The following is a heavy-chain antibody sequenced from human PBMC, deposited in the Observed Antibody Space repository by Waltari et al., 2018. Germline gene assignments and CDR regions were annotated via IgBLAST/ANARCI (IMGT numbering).Heavy chain of an antibody. J-gene: IGHJ3*02. V-gene: IGHV1-24*01. D-gene: IGHD3-22*01. CDR1: GYTLTELS. CDR2: LDPEDGET. CDR3: ATYTYYYDSRGLAFDI. Sequence: QVQLVQSGAEVKKPGASVKVSCKVSGYTLTELSMHWVRQAPGKGLEWMGGLDPEDGETTYAQKCQGRVTMTEDKSTDTAYMELSSLRSEDTAVYYCATYTYYYDSRGLAFDIWGQGTMVTVSS.